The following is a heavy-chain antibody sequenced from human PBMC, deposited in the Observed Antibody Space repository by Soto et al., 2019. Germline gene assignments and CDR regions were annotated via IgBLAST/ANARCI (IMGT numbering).Heavy chain of an antibody. D-gene: IGHD1-26*01. Sequence: QVQLVQSGAEVKKPGSSVKVSCKASGGTFSSYAISWVRQAPGQGLEWMGGIIPIFGTANYAQKFQGRVTSTADKSTSRAYMELISLRSEDTAVYYCATTRWEDYYYGMDVWGQGTTVTVSS. V-gene: IGHV1-69*06. CDR1: GGTFSSYA. CDR3: ATTRWEDYYYGMDV. CDR2: IIPIFGTA. J-gene: IGHJ6*02.